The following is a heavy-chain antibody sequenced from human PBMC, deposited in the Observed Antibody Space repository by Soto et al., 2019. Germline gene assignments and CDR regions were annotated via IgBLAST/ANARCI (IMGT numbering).Heavy chain of an antibody. V-gene: IGHV1-69*13. CDR1: GGTFSSYA. J-gene: IGHJ4*02. CDR2: IIPIFGTA. D-gene: IGHD3-22*01. Sequence: SVKVSCKASGGTFSSYAISWVRQAPGQGLEWMGGIIPIFGTANYAQKFQGRVTITADESTSTAYMELSSLRSDDTAVYYCARLTYYYDSSGYYYFDYWGQGTLVTVSS. CDR3: ARLTYYYDSSGYYYFDY.